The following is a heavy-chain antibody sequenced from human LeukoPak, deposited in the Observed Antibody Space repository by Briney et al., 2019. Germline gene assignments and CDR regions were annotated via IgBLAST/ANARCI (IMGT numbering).Heavy chain of an antibody. CDR3: ARGMSGRYLGLLDY. D-gene: IGHD1-26*01. J-gene: IGHJ4*02. V-gene: IGHV5-51*01. Sequence: GESLKISCKGSGYSFTTNWIGWVLQMPGKGLEWLGVIYVEDSDTRYSPSFQGQVTTSADKSISTAYLQWSSLKASDTAMYYCARGMSGRYLGLLDYWGQGTLVTVSS. CDR2: IYVEDSDT. CDR1: GYSFTTNW.